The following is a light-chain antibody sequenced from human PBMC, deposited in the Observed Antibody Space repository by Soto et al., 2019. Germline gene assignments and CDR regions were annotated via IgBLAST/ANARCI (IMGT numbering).Light chain of an antibody. J-gene: IGKJ5*01. CDR3: QQANSFPIT. CDR2: AAS. Sequence: DIQMTQSPSSVSASVGDSVTITCRASQDISSWLVWYQQKPGKAPKLLIYAASGLQSGVPSRFSGSGSGTDFTLTISSLQPEDFGTYYCQQANSFPITFGKGTRLEIK. CDR1: QDISSW. V-gene: IGKV1-12*01.